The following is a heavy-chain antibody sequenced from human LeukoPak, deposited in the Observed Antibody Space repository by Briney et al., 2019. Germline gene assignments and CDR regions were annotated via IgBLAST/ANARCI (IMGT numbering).Heavy chain of an antibody. J-gene: IGHJ4*02. CDR3: AKDYYDSSGYPDY. CDR1: GFTFSSYG. Sequence: GGSLRLSCAASGFTFSSYGMSWVRQAPGKGVEWVSAISGSGGSTYYADSVKGRFTISRDNSKNTLYLQMNSLRAEDTAVYYCAKDYYDSSGYPDYWGQGTLVTVSS. V-gene: IGHV3-23*01. CDR2: ISGSGGST. D-gene: IGHD3-22*01.